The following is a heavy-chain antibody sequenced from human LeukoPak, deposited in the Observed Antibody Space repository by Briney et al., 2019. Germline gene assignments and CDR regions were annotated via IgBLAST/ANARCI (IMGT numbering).Heavy chain of an antibody. CDR1: GFTFSSYA. Sequence: GGSLRLSCAASGFTFSSYAMHWVRQAPGKGLEWVAVISYDGSNKYYADSVKGRFSISRENAQNSVYLQMNSLRAGDTAMYYCAREYCGSSGCPGGWYFDLWGRGTLVTVSS. V-gene: IGHV3-30*14. J-gene: IGHJ2*01. CDR2: ISYDGSNK. D-gene: IGHD2-21*01. CDR3: AREYCGSSGCPGGWYFDL.